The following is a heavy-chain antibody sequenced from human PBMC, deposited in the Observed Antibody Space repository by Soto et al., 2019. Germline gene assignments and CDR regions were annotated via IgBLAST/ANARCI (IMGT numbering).Heavy chain of an antibody. J-gene: IGHJ4*02. CDR3: AIANYGDNDY. CDR2: ISAYNGNI. D-gene: IGHD4-17*01. V-gene: IGHV1-18*01. Sequence: QVRLVQSGAEVKKPGASVKVSCKAPGYIFPSCTISWVRQAPGQGLEWMGWISAYNGNIKDAQKFQGRFTMTTYTSTSTAYMELRSLTSADTAMYYCAIANYGDNDYWGQGTLVTVSS. CDR1: GYIFPSCT.